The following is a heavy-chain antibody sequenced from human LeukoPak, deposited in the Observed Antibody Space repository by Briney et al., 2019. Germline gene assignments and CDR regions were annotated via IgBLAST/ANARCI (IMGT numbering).Heavy chain of an antibody. V-gene: IGHV3-7*03. D-gene: IGHD5-24*01. Sequence: GGSLRLSCAASGFTFSSYSMNWVRQAPGKGLEWVANIKQDGSEKYYVDSVKGRFTISRDNAKNSLYLQMNSLRAEDTAVYYCARLATIPDYFDYWGQGTLVTVSS. CDR2: IKQDGSEK. CDR3: ARLATIPDYFDY. CDR1: GFTFSSYS. J-gene: IGHJ4*02.